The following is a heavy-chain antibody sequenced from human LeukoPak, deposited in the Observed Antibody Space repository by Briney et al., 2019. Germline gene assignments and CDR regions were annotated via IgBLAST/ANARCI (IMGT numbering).Heavy chain of an antibody. CDR2: INHSGST. CDR1: GDSISNGDYY. J-gene: IGHJ4*02. Sequence: PSQTLSLTCTVSGDSISNGDYYWSWIRQPPGKGLEWIGEINHSGSTNYNPSLKSRVTISVDTSKNQFSLKLSSVTAADTAVYYCARRAWLLSFDYWGQGTLVTVSS. CDR3: ARRAWLLSFDY. D-gene: IGHD3-9*01. V-gene: IGHV4-30-4*01.